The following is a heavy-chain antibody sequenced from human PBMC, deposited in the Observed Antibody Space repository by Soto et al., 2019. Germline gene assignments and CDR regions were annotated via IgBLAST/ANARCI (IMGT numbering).Heavy chain of an antibody. CDR2: ISANDVGT. V-gene: IGHV3-23*01. CDR1: GFTLRNYA. J-gene: IGHJ4*02. Sequence: GCLRLSCEASGFTLRNYAMTWVRQAPGKGLEWVSLISANDVGTYYAESVKTRFTISTDQSRNTVYLQMESLRADDTAIYYCAKAKNDYNWDNRPPFDYWGQGTLVTVSS. D-gene: IGHD1-20*01. CDR3: AKAKNDYNWDNRPPFDY.